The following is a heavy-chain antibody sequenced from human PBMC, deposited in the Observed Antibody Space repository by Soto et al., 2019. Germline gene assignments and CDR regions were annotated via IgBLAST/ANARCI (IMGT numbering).Heavy chain of an antibody. Sequence: PSETLSLTCAVYGGSFSGYYWSWIRQPPGKGLEWIGEINHSGSTNYNPSLKSRVTISVDTSKNQFSLKLSSVTAADTAVYYCARRRFLEWLLLSYYGMDVWGQGTTVTVSS. CDR2: INHSGST. CDR3: ARRRFLEWLLLSYYGMDV. D-gene: IGHD3-3*01. J-gene: IGHJ6*02. V-gene: IGHV4-34*01. CDR1: GGSFSGYY.